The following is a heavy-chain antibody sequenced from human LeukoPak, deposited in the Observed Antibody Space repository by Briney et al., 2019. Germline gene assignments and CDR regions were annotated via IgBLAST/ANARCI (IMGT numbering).Heavy chain of an antibody. CDR2: IIPIFGTA. V-gene: IGHV1-69*13. Sequence: SVKVSCKASGGTFSSYAISWVRQAPGQGLEWMGGIIPIFGTANYAQKFQGRVTITADESTSTVYMELSSLRSEDTAVYYCARGSGSYSPFDYWGQGTLVTVSS. CDR1: GGTFSSYA. J-gene: IGHJ4*02. CDR3: ARGSGSYSPFDY. D-gene: IGHD1-26*01.